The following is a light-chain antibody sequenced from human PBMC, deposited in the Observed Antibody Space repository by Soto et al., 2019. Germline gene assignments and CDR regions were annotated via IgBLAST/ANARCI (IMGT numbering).Light chain of an antibody. CDR3: QQYGTSPRT. Sequence: EIVLTQSPATLSLSPGERASLSCRASQSVSNSYLAWYQQKPGQAPRLLIFGASNRATGIPDRFSGSGSGTDFTLTISRLEPEDFAVYYRQQYGTSPRTFGQGTKLEIK. V-gene: IGKV3-20*01. J-gene: IGKJ2*01. CDR2: GAS. CDR1: QSVSNSY.